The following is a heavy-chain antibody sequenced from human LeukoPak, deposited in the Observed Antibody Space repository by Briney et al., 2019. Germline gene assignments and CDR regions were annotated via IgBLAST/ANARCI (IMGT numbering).Heavy chain of an antibody. Sequence: GGSLRLSCAASGFTFSSYWMSWVRQAPGKGLEWVANIKQDGSEKYYVDSVKGRFTISRDNTKNSLYLQMNSLRAEDTAVYYCARDDYGDYKVAYYYYAMDVWGQGTTVTVSS. D-gene: IGHD4-17*01. V-gene: IGHV3-7*01. CDR1: GFTFSSYW. CDR2: IKQDGSEK. J-gene: IGHJ6*02. CDR3: ARDDYGDYKVAYYYYAMDV.